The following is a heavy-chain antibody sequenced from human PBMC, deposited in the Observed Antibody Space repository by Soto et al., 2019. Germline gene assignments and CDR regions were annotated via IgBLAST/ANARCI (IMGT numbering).Heavy chain of an antibody. Sequence: ASVKVSCKASGYTFTNYEINWVRQATGQGLEWMGWINPGSGNTGYAHKFQGRVTMTRNISISTAYMELSRLGSDDTAIYYCARMASSGSLNWFDPWGQGALVTVSS. J-gene: IGHJ5*02. CDR2: INPGSGNT. D-gene: IGHD3-10*01. CDR3: ARMASSGSLNWFDP. V-gene: IGHV1-8*01. CDR1: GYTFTNYE.